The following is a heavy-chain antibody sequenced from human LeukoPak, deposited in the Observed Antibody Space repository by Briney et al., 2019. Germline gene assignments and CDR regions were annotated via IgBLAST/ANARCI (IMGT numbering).Heavy chain of an antibody. CDR2: ISDDGRSK. J-gene: IGHJ4*02. D-gene: IGHD4-17*01. V-gene: IGHV3-30*18. CDR1: GFSFISYG. CDR3: AKRPSDYGDYVSYFDY. Sequence: GGSLRLSCAASGFSFISYGMHWVRQAPGKGLEWVGVISDDGRSKDYADSVKGRFTISRDNSKDTLYPQMSSLRAEDTAVYYCAKRPSDYGDYVSYFDYWGQGTLVTVSS.